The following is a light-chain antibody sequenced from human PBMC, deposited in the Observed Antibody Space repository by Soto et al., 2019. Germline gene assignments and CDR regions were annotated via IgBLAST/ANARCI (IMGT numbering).Light chain of an antibody. V-gene: IGLV2-23*03. CDR2: DGI. J-gene: IGLJ3*02. CDR3: CSYAGDSTFV. Sequence: QSALTQPASVSGSPGQSITISCTGTSSDIGSYNLVSWYQQHPGKAPKLMLYDGIKRPSGVSNRFSGSKSGNTASLTISGLQAEDEADYYCCSYAGDSTFVFGGGTKLTVL. CDR1: SSDIGSYNL.